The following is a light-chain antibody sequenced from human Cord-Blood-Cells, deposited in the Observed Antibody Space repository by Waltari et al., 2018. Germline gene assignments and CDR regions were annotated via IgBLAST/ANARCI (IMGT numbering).Light chain of an antibody. V-gene: IGLV2-23*01. CDR2: EGS. CDR1: GSDGGSYNL. Sequence: QSALTQPASVSGSPGQSITISCTGTGSDGGSYNLVSWYQQHPDKAPKLMIYEGSKRPSGVSNRFSGSKSGNTASLTISGLQAEDEADYYCCSYAGSSTWVFGGGTKLTVL. J-gene: IGLJ3*02. CDR3: CSYAGSSTWV.